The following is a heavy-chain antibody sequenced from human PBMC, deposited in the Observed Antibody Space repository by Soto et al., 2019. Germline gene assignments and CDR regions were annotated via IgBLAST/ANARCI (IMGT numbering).Heavy chain of an antibody. J-gene: IGHJ6*02. CDR3: ARGPKNYDFWSGYPYYYYYGMDV. Sequence: SETLSLTCAVYGGSFSGYYWSWIRQPPGKGLEWIGEINHSGSTNYNPSLKSRVTISVDTSKNQFSLKLSSVTAADTAVYYCARGPKNYDFWSGYPYYYYYGMDVWGQGTTVT. CDR1: GGSFSGYY. D-gene: IGHD3-3*01. V-gene: IGHV4-34*01. CDR2: INHSGST.